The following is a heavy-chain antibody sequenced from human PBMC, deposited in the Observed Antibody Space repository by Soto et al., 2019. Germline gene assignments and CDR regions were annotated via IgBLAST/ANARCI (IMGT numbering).Heavy chain of an antibody. V-gene: IGHV3-30*18. CDR3: AKELNWNDPWMDY. Sequence: GGSLRLSCAASGFTFSSYGMHWVRQAPGKGLEWVAVISYDGSNKYYADSVKGRFTISRDNSKNTLYLQMNSLRAEDTAVYYCAKELNWNDPWMDYWGQGTLVTVSS. CDR1: GFTFSSYG. J-gene: IGHJ4*02. CDR2: ISYDGSNK. D-gene: IGHD1-1*01.